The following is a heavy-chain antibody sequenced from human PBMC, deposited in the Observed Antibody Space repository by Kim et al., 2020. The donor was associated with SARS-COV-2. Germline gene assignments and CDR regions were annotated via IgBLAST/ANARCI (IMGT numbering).Heavy chain of an antibody. Sequence: GGSLRLSCAASGFTFSSYDMHWVRQATGKGLEWVSAIGTAGDTYYPGSVKGRFTISRENAKNSLYLQMNSLRAGDTAVYYCARGRFVAAADAGYYYYYGMDVWGQGTTVTVSS. CDR1: GFTFSSYD. J-gene: IGHJ6*02. V-gene: IGHV3-13*04. D-gene: IGHD6-13*01. CDR2: IGTAGDT. CDR3: ARGRFVAAADAGYYYYYGMDV.